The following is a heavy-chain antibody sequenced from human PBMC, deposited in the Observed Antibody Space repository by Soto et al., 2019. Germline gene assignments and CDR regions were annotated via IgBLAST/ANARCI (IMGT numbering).Heavy chain of an antibody. CDR2: IYYSGST. Sequence: QVQLQESGPGLVKPSQTLSLTCTVSGGSISSGGYYWSWIRQHPGKGLEWIVYIYYSGSTYYNPSLKSRVTISVDTYKNQFSLKVSSVTDADTAVYYCARAVVGYSPLDYWGQGTLVTVSS. J-gene: IGHJ4*02. V-gene: IGHV4-31*03. CDR3: ARAVVGYSPLDY. D-gene: IGHD5-18*01. CDR1: GGSISSGGYY.